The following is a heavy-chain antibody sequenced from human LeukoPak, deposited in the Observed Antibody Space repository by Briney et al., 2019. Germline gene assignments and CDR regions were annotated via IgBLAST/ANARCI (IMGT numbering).Heavy chain of an antibody. Sequence: SETLSLTCAVYGGSFSGYYWTWIRQPPGKGLEWIGYIYYSGSTNYNPSLKSRVTISIDTSRNQFSLKLTSVTAADTAVYYCARLPSIWGQGTLITVSS. CDR2: IYYSGST. CDR1: GGSFSGYY. J-gene: IGHJ4*02. CDR3: ARLPSI. V-gene: IGHV4-59*08.